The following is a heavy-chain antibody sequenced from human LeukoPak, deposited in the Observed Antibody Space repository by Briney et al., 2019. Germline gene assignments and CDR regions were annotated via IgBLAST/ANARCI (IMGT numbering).Heavy chain of an antibody. J-gene: IGHJ3*02. V-gene: IGHV1-46*02. CDR2: INPSGGTT. Sequence: ASVKISCKASGYTFKDYYIHWVRQAPGQGLEWMGIINPSGGTTSYAQKFQGRVSMTRDTSTSTVYMELSSLRSEDTAVYYCARDNRGERTPGWGYGGFDIWGQGTMVSVSS. CDR1: GYTFKDYY. CDR3: ARDNRGERTPGWGYGGFDI. D-gene: IGHD3-16*01.